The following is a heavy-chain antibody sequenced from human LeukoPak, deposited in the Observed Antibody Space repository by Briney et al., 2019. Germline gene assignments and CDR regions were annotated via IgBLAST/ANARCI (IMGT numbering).Heavy chain of an antibody. CDR2: IYYSGNT. CDR1: GGPIGSNTYF. CDR3: ARYGSGSYVPFDY. V-gene: IGHV4-39*01. J-gene: IGHJ4*02. Sequence: SETLSLTFSVSGGPIGSNTYFWGWIRQPPGKGLEWIGSIYYSGNTYYNPSLKSRVAISVDTSKNQFSLKLNSVTAADTAVYYCARYGSGSYVPFDYWGQGTLVTVSS. D-gene: IGHD3-10*01.